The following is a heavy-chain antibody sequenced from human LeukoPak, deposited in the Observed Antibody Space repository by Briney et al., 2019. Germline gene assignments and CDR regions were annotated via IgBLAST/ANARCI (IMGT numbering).Heavy chain of an antibody. CDR2: INPSGGST. CDR3: ARDDRMGATLVP. V-gene: IGHV1-46*01. D-gene: IGHD1-26*01. J-gene: IGHJ5*02. CDR1: GYTFTSYY. Sequence: ASVKVSCKSSGYTFTSYYMHWVRQSPGQGLEWMGIINPSGGSTSYAQKFQGRVTMTRDTSTSTVYMELSSLRSEDTAVYYCARDDRMGATLVPWGQGTLVTVSS.